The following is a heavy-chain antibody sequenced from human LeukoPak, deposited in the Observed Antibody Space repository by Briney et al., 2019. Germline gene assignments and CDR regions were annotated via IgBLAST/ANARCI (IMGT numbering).Heavy chain of an antibody. D-gene: IGHD2-15*01. CDR3: ARHTYCSGGSCYPHYNWFDP. Sequence: PSQTLSLTCTVSGGSISSGSYYWSWIRQPAGKGLEWIGRIYTTGSTNYTPSLKSRVTISVDTSKNQFSPKLSSVTAADTAVYYCARHTYCSGGSCYPHYNWFDPWGQGTLVTVSS. CDR2: IYTTGST. V-gene: IGHV4-61*02. J-gene: IGHJ5*02. CDR1: GGSISSGSYY.